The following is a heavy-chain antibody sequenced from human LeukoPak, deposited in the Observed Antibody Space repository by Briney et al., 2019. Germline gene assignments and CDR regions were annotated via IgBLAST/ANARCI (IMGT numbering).Heavy chain of an antibody. D-gene: IGHD2-2*01. V-gene: IGHV3-15*01. CDR3: TTVFQLQSVSDY. Sequence: GGSLRLSCAASGFTFTNAWMSWVRQAPGKGLEWVGRIKSKTDGGTTDYAAPVKGRFTISRDDPKNTLYLQMNSLKTEDTAVYYCTTVFQLQSVSDYWGQGTLVTVSS. CDR2: IKSKTDGGTT. J-gene: IGHJ4*02. CDR1: GFTFTNAW.